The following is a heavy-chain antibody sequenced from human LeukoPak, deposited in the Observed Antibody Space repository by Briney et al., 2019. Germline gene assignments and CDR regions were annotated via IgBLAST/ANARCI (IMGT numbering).Heavy chain of an antibody. D-gene: IGHD2-2*01. CDR1: GYTFTSYD. CDR2: MNPNSGNT. Sequence: ASVKVSCKASGYTFTSYDINWVRQATGQGLEWMGWMNPNSGNTGYAQKFQGRVTMTTDTSTSTAYMELRSLRSDGAAVYYCARDVTPYQLLLQDAFDIWGQGTMVTVSS. J-gene: IGHJ3*02. V-gene: IGHV1-8*02. CDR3: ARDVTPYQLLLQDAFDI.